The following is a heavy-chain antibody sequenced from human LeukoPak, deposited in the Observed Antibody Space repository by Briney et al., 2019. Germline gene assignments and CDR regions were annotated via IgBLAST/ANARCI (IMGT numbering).Heavy chain of an antibody. Sequence: GGSVRLSCAPSGFTVSSYGLLWVGPAAGKERTGVALIRYDGVNNVYVDFVTGRITLSRDSSRNTLYLKMNSLRAEDTAVYYCAKDMGSHGSGSYYAFDIWGQGTMVTVSS. J-gene: IGHJ3*02. D-gene: IGHD3-10*01. V-gene: IGHV3-30*02. CDR1: GFTVSSYG. CDR3: AKDMGSHGSGSYYAFDI. CDR2: IRYDGVNN.